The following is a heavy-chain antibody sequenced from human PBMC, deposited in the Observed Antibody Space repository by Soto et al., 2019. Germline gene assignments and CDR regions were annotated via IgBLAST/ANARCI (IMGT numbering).Heavy chain of an antibody. Sequence: QLQLQESGPGLVKPSETLSLTCTVSGGSISSSSYYWGWIRQPPGKGLEWIGSIYYSGSTYYNPSLKSRVTISVDTSKNQFSLKLSSVTAADTAVYYCASQGFGELFGWFDPWGQGTLVTVSS. D-gene: IGHD3-10*01. CDR1: GGSISSSSYY. J-gene: IGHJ5*02. CDR2: IYYSGST. V-gene: IGHV4-39*01. CDR3: ASQGFGELFGWFDP.